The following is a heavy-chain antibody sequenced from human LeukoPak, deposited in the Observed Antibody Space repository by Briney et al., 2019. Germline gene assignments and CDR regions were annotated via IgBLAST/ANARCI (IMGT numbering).Heavy chain of an antibody. CDR3: ARDRAGTTSPFDY. Sequence: GGSLRLSCAASGFTFNSYSMNWVPQAPGKGLEWVSSISSSSSYIYYADSVKGRFTISRDNAKNSLYLQMNSLRAEDTAVYYCARDRAGTTSPFDYWGQGTLVTVSS. J-gene: IGHJ4*02. CDR2: ISSSSSYI. D-gene: IGHD1-1*01. V-gene: IGHV3-21*01. CDR1: GFTFNSYS.